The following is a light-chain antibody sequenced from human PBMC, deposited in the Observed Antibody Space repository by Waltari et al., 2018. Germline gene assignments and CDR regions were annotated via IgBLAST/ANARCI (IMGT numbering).Light chain of an antibody. V-gene: IGLV1-40*01. CDR2: GVN. Sequence: QSVLTQPPSVSRAPGQRVTISCTGGGSNIGAGYDVHWYRQLPGKAPELLIYGVNNRASGVPDRFFGSLAGTSASLAITGLQAEDEADYYCQSYDTSLSVVFGGGTKLTV. CDR3: QSYDTSLSVV. J-gene: IGLJ2*01. CDR1: GSNIGAGYD.